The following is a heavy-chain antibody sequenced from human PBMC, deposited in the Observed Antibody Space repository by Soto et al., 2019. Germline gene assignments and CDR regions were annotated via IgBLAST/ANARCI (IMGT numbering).Heavy chain of an antibody. V-gene: IGHV5-51*01. J-gene: IGHJ4*02. CDR2: IYPGDSDT. CDR3: ARRARGYSYGASYNFDY. Sequence: GESLKISCKGSGYSFTSYWIGWVRQMPGKGLEWMGIIYPGDSDTRYSPSFQGQVTISADKSISTAYLQWSSLKASDTAMYYCARRARGYSYGASYNFDYWGQGTLVTVSS. D-gene: IGHD5-18*01. CDR1: GYSFTSYW.